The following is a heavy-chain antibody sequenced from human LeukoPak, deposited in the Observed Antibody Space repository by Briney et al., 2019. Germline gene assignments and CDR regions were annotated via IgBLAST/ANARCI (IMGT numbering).Heavy chain of an antibody. D-gene: IGHD3/OR15-3a*01. V-gene: IGHV7-4-1*02. CDR3: ARGTSGLVTTNDY. J-gene: IGHJ4*02. CDR1: GYTFTNYA. Sequence: ASVKVSCKASGYTFTNYAMNWVRQAPGQGLEWMGWINTNTVNPTYAQGFTGRFVFSLDTSVSTAYLQISSLKAEDTAVYYCARGTSGLVTTNDYWGQGTLVTVSS. CDR2: INTNTVNP.